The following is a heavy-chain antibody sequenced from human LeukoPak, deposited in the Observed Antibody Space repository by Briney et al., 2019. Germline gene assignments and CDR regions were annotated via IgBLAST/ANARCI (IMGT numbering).Heavy chain of an antibody. CDR1: GYTFTSNY. V-gene: IGHV1-46*01. D-gene: IGHD3-10*01. J-gene: IGHJ4*02. Sequence: ASVKVSCKAFGYTFTSNYMHWVRQAPGQGLEWMGVISPSGGSTTYAQKFQGRVTMTRDMSTSTVYMELSSLRSEDTAVYYCARASVRVPPDYWGQGTLVTVS. CDR3: ARASVRVPPDY. CDR2: ISPSGGST.